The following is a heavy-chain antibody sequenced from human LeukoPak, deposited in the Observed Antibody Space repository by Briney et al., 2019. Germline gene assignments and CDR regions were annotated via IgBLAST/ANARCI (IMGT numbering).Heavy chain of an antibody. J-gene: IGHJ3*02. CDR2: INSDGSYT. V-gene: IGHV3-74*01. D-gene: IGHD3-22*01. Sequence: GQSLRLSCAASGFTFSIYWMHWVRQAPGKGLVWVSHINSDGSYTTYADSVKGRFTISRDNAKNTLYLQMNSLRAEDTAVYYCARDSSYSTAIWGQGTMVTVSS. CDR1: GFTFSIYW. CDR3: ARDSSYSTAI.